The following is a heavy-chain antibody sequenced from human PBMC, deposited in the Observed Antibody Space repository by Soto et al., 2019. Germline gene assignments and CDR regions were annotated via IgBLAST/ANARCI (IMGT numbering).Heavy chain of an antibody. J-gene: IGHJ4*02. Sequence: EVQLMESGGGLVQPGGSLRLSCAASGFTFSDRYMDWVRQAPGKGLEWVGRSRNKAQSYTTEYAASLNGRFTISRDDSKNSLYLQMNSLKIEDTAVYYCARAVPYYYGSGSSHSYYFDYWGQGTLVTVSS. D-gene: IGHD3-10*01. V-gene: IGHV3-72*01. CDR1: GFTFSDRY. CDR3: ARAVPYYYGSGSSHSYYFDY. CDR2: SRNKAQSYTT.